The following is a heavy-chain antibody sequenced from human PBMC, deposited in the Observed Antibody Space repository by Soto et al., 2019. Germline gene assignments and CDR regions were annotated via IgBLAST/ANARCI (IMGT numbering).Heavy chain of an antibody. CDR1: GYTFSSYA. Sequence: SVKVSCKASGYTFSSYAISWVRQAPGQGLEWMGGIIPIFGTANYAQKFQGRVTITADESTSTAYMELSSLRSEDTAVYYCAREKNAKGADYYYYGMDVWGQGTTVTVSS. V-gene: IGHV1-69*13. CDR3: AREKNAKGADYYYYGMDV. J-gene: IGHJ6*02. CDR2: IIPIFGTA. D-gene: IGHD2-8*01.